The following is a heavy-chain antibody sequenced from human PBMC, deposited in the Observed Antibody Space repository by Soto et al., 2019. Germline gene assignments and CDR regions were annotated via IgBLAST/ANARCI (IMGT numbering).Heavy chain of an antibody. CDR1: GFTFSSYG. J-gene: IGHJ6*01. D-gene: IGHD6-19*01. Sequence: QVQLVESGGGVVQPGRSLRLSCAASGFTFSSYGMHWVRQAPGKGLEWVAFISYDGSNKYYADSVKGRVTISRDNSKNTLYLQMNSLRAEDTAVYYCAKDSRQWLVEGVYGMDVWGPRDHGHRLH. V-gene: IGHV3-30*18. CDR2: ISYDGSNK. CDR3: AKDSRQWLVEGVYGMDV.